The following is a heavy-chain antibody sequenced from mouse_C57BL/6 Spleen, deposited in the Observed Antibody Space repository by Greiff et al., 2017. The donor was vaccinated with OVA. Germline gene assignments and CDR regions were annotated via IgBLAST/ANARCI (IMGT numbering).Heavy chain of an antibody. Sequence: EVKLQESGPGLVKPSQSLSLTCSVTGYSITSGYYWNWIRQFPGNKLEWMGYISYDGSNNYNPSLKNRISFTRDTSKNQFFLKLNSVTTEDTATYYCARGGYLYAMDYWGQGTSVTVSS. CDR2: ISYDGSN. J-gene: IGHJ4*01. CDR3: ARGGYLYAMDY. V-gene: IGHV3-6*01. D-gene: IGHD2-2*01. CDR1: GYSITSGYY.